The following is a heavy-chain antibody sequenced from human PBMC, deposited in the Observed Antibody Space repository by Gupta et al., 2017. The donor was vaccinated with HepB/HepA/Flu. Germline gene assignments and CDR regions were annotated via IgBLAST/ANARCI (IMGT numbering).Heavy chain of an antibody. CDR3: AREPPISPLGIVGAGGGY. V-gene: IGHV4-4*02. CDR2: IYHSGST. Sequence: QVHLQESGPGLVKPSGTLSLTCAVSGGSISSRNRCRCVRRPPGKGLEWIGEIYHSGSTNYNPSLKSRVTISVDKSKNQFSLKLSSVTAADTAVYYCAREPPISPLGIVGAGGGYWGQGTLVTVSS. J-gene: IGHJ4*02. D-gene: IGHD1-26*01. CDR1: GGSISSRNR.